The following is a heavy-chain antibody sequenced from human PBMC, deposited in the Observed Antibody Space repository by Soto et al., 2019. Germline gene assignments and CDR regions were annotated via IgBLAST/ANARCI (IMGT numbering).Heavy chain of an antibody. V-gene: IGHV3-30-3*01. CDR2: ISYDGSNK. J-gene: IGHJ4*02. Sequence: QVQLVESGGGVVQPGRSLRLSCAASGFTFSSYAMHWVRQAPGKGLEWVAVISYDGSNKYYADSVKGRFTISRDNSKNTLYLQMNSLRAEDTAVYYCARISGITGTSTGYFDYWGQGTLVTVSS. D-gene: IGHD1-20*01. CDR1: GFTFSSYA. CDR3: ARISGITGTSTGYFDY.